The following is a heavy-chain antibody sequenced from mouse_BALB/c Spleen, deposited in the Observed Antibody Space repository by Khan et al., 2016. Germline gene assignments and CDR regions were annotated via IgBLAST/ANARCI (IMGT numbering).Heavy chain of an antibody. J-gene: IGHJ3*01. CDR1: GYTFTNYG. Sequence: QIQLVQSGPELKKPGETVKISCKASGYTFTNYGMNWVKQAPGKGLKWMGWINTYTGKPTYADDFKGRFAFSLETSASTAYLQINNLKNADTATYVSASCDEAWFAYWGQGTLVTVAA. CDR2: INTYTGKP. V-gene: IGHV9-3-1*01. CDR3: ASCDEAWFAY.